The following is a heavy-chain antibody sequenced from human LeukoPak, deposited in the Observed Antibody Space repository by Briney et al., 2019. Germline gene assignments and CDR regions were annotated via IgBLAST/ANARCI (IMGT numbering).Heavy chain of an antibody. CDR3: AKATIAVAGRGYFDY. J-gene: IGHJ4*02. Sequence: PGRSLRLSCAASGFTFSSYGMHWVRQAPGKGLEWVAVIWYDGSNKYYADSVKGRFTISRDNSKNTLYLQMNSLRAEDTAVYYSAKATIAVAGRGYFDYWGQGTLVTVSS. CDR2: IWYDGSNK. V-gene: IGHV3-33*06. D-gene: IGHD6-19*01. CDR1: GFTFSSYG.